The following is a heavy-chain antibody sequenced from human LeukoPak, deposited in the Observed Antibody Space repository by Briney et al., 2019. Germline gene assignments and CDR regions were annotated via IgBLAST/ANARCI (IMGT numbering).Heavy chain of an antibody. V-gene: IGHV4-38-2*02. CDR3: ARGLHPTVPEVGWGNWFDP. Sequence: KSSETLSLTCIVSRYSITSAYYWGWIRQPPGKGLEWIGSVYYSGGTYYNPSLKSRVTISRDTSKNQFSLKVNSVTVAGTAVYYCARGLHPTVPEVGWGNWFDPWGQGTLVTVSS. J-gene: IGHJ5*02. CDR2: VYYSGGT. D-gene: IGHD3-16*01. CDR1: RYSITSAYY.